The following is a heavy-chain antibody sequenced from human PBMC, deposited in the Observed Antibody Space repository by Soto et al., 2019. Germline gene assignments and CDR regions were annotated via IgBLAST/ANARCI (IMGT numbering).Heavy chain of an antibody. J-gene: IGHJ3*02. CDR2: IYYSGST. D-gene: IGHD3-22*01. CDR3: ARERFYYDSSGYNDAFDI. CDR1: GVSISSYY. Sequence: SETLSLTCTVSGVSISSYYWSWIRQPPGKGLEWVGYIYYSGSTNYNPSLKSRVTISVDTSKNQFSLKLSSVTAADTAVYYCARERFYYDSSGYNDAFDIWGKGTMVTVSS. V-gene: IGHV4-59*01.